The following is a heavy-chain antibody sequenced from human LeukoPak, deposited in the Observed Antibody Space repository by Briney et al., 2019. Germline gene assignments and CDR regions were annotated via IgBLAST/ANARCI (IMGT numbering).Heavy chain of an antibody. J-gene: IGHJ4*02. D-gene: IGHD5-24*01. V-gene: IGHV4-4*02. Sequence: PSGTLSLTCAVSGGSISSSNWWSWVRQPPGKGLEWIGEIYHSGSTNYNPSLKSRVTISVDKSKNQFSLKLSSVTAADTAVYYCASSDGYNSFGIDYWGQGTLVTVSS. CDR2: IYHSGST. CDR3: ASSDGYNSFGIDY. CDR1: GGSISSSNW.